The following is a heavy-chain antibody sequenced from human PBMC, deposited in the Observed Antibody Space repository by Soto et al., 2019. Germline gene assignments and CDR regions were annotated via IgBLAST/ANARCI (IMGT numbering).Heavy chain of an antibody. CDR1: VGSISSYY. D-gene: IGHD3-10*01. Sequence: SETLSVTCTFSVGSISSYYWSWIRQPAGKGLDSIGRIYTSGSTNYNPSLKSRVTMSVDTSKNQFSLKLSSVTAADTAVYYCARGYGSGSYYNVFYYHYGMDVWGQGTPVTVSS. CDR2: IYTSGST. CDR3: ARGYGSGSYYNVFYYHYGMDV. V-gene: IGHV4-4*07. J-gene: IGHJ6*01.